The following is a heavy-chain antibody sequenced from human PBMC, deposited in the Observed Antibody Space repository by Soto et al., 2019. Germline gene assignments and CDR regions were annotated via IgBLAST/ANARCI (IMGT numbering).Heavy chain of an antibody. J-gene: IGHJ4*02. CDR2: IIPIFGTA. CDR1: GGTFSSYA. D-gene: IGHD3-22*01. V-gene: IGHV1-69*13. CDR3: ARAGARYYYDSSGYYYGY. Sequence: SVTVSCKASGGTFSSYAISWVRQAPGQGLEWMGGIIPIFGTANYAQKFQGRVTITADESTSTAYMELSSLRSEDTAVYYCARAGARYYYDSSGYYYGYWGQGTLVTVSS.